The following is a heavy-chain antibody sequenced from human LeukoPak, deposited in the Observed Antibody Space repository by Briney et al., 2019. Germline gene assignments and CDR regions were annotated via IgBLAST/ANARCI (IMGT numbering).Heavy chain of an antibody. CDR2: IYSGGST. CDR1: GFTVSSNY. Sequence: PGGSLRLSCAASGFTVSSNYMSWVRQAPGKGLEWVSVIYSGGSTYYADSVKGRFTISRDNSKNTLYLQMNSLRDEDTALYYCAKLSYSYDSVPYFMDVWGKGTTVTISS. J-gene: IGHJ6*03. CDR3: AKLSYSYDSVPYFMDV. D-gene: IGHD3-10*01. V-gene: IGHV3-53*05.